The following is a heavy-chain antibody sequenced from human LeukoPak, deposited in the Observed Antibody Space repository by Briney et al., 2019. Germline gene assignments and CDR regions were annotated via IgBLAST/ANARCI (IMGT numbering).Heavy chain of an antibody. CDR2: IKQDGSEK. Sequence: PGGSLRLSCAASGFTFSSYWMSWVRQAPGKGLEWVANIKQDGSEKYYVDSVKGRFTISRDNAKNSLYLQMNSLRAEDTAVYYCARNGLFAAMVLGPWGQGTLVTVSS. D-gene: IGHD5-18*01. CDR3: ARNGLFAAMVLGP. CDR1: GFTFSSYW. J-gene: IGHJ5*02. V-gene: IGHV3-7*01.